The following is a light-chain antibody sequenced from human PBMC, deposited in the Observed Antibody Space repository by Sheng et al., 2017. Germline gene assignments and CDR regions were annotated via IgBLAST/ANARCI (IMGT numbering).Light chain of an antibody. CDR1: QDIGSW. CDR3: QQINTFPPV. V-gene: IGKV1-12*01. J-gene: IGKJ5*01. Sequence: DIQLTQSPSSVSASVGDRVTITCRASQDIGSWLAWYQQKPGNAPELLISPASILQTGVPSRFSGSGSGTDFSLTISSLQPEDFATYYCQQINTFPPVFGQGTRLEIK. CDR2: PAS.